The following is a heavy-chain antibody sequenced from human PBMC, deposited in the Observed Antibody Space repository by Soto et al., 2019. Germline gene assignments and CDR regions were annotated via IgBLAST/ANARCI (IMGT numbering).Heavy chain of an antibody. V-gene: IGHV3-74*01. D-gene: IGHD5-18*01. CDR1: GFTFISYW. J-gene: IGHJ6*02. CDR2: INSDGSST. CDR3: AVYGYGFLDYYYGMDV. Sequence: GGFLRLSCAASGFTFISYWMHWVRQAPGKGLVWVSRINSDGSSTSYADSVKGRFTISRDNAKNTLYLQMNSLRAEDTAVYYCAVYGYGFLDYYYGMDVWGQGTTVTVSS.